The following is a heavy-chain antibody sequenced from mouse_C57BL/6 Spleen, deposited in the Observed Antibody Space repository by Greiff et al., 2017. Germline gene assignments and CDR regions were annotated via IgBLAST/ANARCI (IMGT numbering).Heavy chain of an antibody. V-gene: IGHV1-64*01. D-gene: IGHD2-1*01. CDR3: ASNYDNPPGFAY. CDR2: IHPSSGST. J-gene: IGHJ3*01. CDR1: GYTFTSYW. Sequence: VQLQQSGAELVKPGASVKLSCKASGYTFTSYWMHWVQQRPGQGLEWIGTIHPSSGSTNYNEKFKGNATVTVDKSSSTAYMQLSSRTYEDSAVYYCASNYDNPPGFAYWGQGTLVTVSA.